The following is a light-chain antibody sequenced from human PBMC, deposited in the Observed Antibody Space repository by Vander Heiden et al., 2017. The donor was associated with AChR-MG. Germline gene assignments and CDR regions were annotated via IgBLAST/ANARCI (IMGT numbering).Light chain of an antibody. Sequence: EIVLTQSPGTLSSSPGERTTLSCKTSQSVSSTYLAWYQQRPGQAPRLLIYGASNRATGIPDRFRGSGSGTDFNLTISRREPEDFALYYCHQYDRTPWTFGQGTKVEIK. CDR3: HQYDRTPWT. CDR1: QSVSSTY. J-gene: IGKJ1*01. V-gene: IGKV3-20*01. CDR2: GAS.